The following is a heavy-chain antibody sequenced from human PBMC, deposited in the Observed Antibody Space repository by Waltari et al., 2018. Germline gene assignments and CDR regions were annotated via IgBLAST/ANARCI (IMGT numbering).Heavy chain of an antibody. V-gene: IGHV1-69*04. CDR1: GGSLSSYA. D-gene: IGHD6-19*01. Sequence: QVQLVQSGAEVKKPGSSVKVSCKASGGSLSSYAISWVRQAPGQGLEWMGGIIPILGLANYAHKFQGRVTSTADESTSTAYMELSSLRSAYTSVYYCARDGQWSSTAGAFDIWGQGTMVTVSS. CDR3: ARDGQWSSTAGAFDI. CDR2: IIPILGLA. J-gene: IGHJ3*02.